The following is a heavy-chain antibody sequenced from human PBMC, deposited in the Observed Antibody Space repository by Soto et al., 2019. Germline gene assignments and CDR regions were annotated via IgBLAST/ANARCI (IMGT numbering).Heavy chain of an antibody. CDR2: ISSSSSYI. CDR3: ARAYDFWNGYQENWFDP. D-gene: IGHD3-3*01. V-gene: IGHV3-21*01. Sequence: EVQLVESGGGLVKPGGSLRLSCAASGFTFSSYSMNWVRQAPGKGLEWVSSISSSSSYIYYADSVKGRFTNSRDNAKNSLSLQMNSLRAEDTAVYYCARAYDFWNGYQENWFDPWGQGTLVTVSS. CDR1: GFTFSSYS. J-gene: IGHJ5*02.